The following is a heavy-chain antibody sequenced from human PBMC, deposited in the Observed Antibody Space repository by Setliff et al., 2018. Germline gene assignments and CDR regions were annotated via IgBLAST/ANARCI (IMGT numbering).Heavy chain of an antibody. D-gene: IGHD2-8*01. CDR2: ISPRSIYI. Sequence: GGSLRLSCAASGFTFSIYSMHWVRQAPGKGLEWVSSISPRSIYIYYADSVKGRFTISRDNAKNSLYLQLNSLGAEDTAVYYCVKGTNVVMVYTGFDHWGQGTLVTVSS. J-gene: IGHJ4*01. V-gene: IGHV3-21*01. CDR1: GFTFSIYS. CDR3: VKGTNVVMVYTGFDH.